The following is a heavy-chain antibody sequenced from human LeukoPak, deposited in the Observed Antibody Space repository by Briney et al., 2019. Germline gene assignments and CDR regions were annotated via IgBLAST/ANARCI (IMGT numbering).Heavy chain of an antibody. CDR2: IYTSGST. CDR1: GGSISSGSYY. V-gene: IGHV4-61*02. J-gene: IGHJ6*03. D-gene: IGHD3-22*01. CDR3: ARGGDSSGYYPPYYYYYMDV. Sequence: SETLSLTCSVSGGSISSGSYYWGWIRQPAGKGLEWIGRIYTSGSTNYNPSLKSRVTISVDTSKNQFSLKLSSVTAADTAVYYCARGGDSSGYYPPYYYYYMDVWGKGTTVTISS.